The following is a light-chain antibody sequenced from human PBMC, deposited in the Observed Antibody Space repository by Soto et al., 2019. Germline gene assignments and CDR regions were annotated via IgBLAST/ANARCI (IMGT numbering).Light chain of an antibody. CDR2: EGS. V-gene: IGLV2-23*01. CDR3: CSYAGSPV. CDR1: SSDVGSYNL. Sequence: QSALTQPASVSGSPGQSITISCTGTSSDVGSYNLVSWYQQHPGKAPKLMIYEGSKRPSGVSNRFSGSQSGNTASLTISGLQAEDEADYYCCSYAGSPVFGTGTKLTVL. J-gene: IGLJ1*01.